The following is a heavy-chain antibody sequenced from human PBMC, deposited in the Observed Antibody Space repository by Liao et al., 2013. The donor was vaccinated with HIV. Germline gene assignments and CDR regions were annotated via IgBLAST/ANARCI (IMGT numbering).Heavy chain of an antibody. J-gene: IGHJ2*01. Sequence: QVQLQESGPGLVKPSQTLSLTCTVSGGSISSGNYYWSWIRQPAGKGLEWIGRVYTDGSTYYNPSLRSRVTMSLDTSKNQFSLKLSSVTAADTAVYYCARAVVPAAIPHWYFDLWGRGTLVTVSS. CDR2: VYTDGST. CDR3: ARAVVPAAIPHWYFDL. CDR1: GGSISSGNYY. D-gene: IGHD2-2*02. V-gene: IGHV4-61*02.